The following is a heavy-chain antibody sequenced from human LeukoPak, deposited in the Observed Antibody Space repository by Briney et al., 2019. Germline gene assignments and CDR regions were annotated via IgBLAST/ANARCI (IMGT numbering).Heavy chain of an antibody. J-gene: IGHJ3*02. CDR2: IYTSGST. CDR1: GGFISSYY. CDR3: ARDAYYYDSTGRGFDI. Sequence: SETLSLTCTVSGGFISSYYWSWIRQPAGKGLEGIGGIYTSGSTNYNPSLKSRVTMSVDTSKNQFSLKLSSVTAADTAVYYGARDAYYYDSTGRGFDIWGQGTMVTVSS. V-gene: IGHV4-4*07. D-gene: IGHD3-22*01.